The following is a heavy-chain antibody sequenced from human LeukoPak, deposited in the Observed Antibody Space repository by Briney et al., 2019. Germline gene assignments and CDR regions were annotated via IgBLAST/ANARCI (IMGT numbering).Heavy chain of an antibody. CDR1: GGSISSYY. J-gene: IGHJ4*02. CDR3: ARHDSARGYFDF. V-gene: IGHV4-59*08. Sequence: PSETLSLTCTVSGGSISSYYWSWIRQPPGKGLEHIGYIYYSGSTNYNPSLKSRVTISVDTSKNQFSLKLSSVTAADTAVYFCARHDSARGYFDFWGQGTLVTVSS. CDR2: IYYSGST. D-gene: IGHD3-10*01.